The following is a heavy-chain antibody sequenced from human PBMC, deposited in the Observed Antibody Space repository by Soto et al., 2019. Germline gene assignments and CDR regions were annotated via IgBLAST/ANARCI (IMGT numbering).Heavy chain of an antibody. CDR1: GGSISSGGYY. Sequence: SETLSLTCTVSGGSISSGGYYWSWIRQHPGKGLEWIGYIYYSGSTYYNPSLKSRVTISVDTSKNQFSLKLSSVTAADTAVYYCASSPYSGYDLDYWGQGTLVTVSS. V-gene: IGHV4-31*03. CDR3: ASSPYSGYDLDY. J-gene: IGHJ4*02. CDR2: IYYSGST. D-gene: IGHD5-12*01.